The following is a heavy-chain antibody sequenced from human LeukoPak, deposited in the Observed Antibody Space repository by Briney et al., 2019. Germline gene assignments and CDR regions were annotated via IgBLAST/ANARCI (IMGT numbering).Heavy chain of an antibody. CDR2: ISSSSSYI. D-gene: IGHD6-13*01. CDR1: GFTVSSNY. V-gene: IGHV3-21*01. Sequence: PGGSLRLSCAASGFTVSSNYMSWVRQAPGKGLEWVSSISSSSSYIYHADSVKGRFTISRDNAKNSLYLQMNSLRAEDTAVYYCARGAVGYSSSWRGSWFDPWGQGTLVTVSS. CDR3: ARGAVGYSSSWRGSWFDP. J-gene: IGHJ5*02.